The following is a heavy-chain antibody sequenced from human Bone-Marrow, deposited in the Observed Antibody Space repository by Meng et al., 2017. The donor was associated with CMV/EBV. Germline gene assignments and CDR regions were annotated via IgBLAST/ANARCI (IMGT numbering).Heavy chain of an antibody. CDR1: GFTFSSFW. CDR2: IKQDGSEK. CDR3: ARDRFVVVPAATPYFDY. D-gene: IGHD2-2*01. J-gene: IGHJ4*02. Sequence: GESLKISCVASGFTFSSFWMSWVRQAPGKGLEWVANIKQDGSEKYYVDSVKGRCTISRDNANESLILQLNSLRAEDTAVYYCARDRFVVVPAATPYFDYWGQGILVTVSS. V-gene: IGHV3-7*01.